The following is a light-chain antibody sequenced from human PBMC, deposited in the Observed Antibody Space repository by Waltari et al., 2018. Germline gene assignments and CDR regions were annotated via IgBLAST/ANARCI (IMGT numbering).Light chain of an antibody. Sequence: EIVLTQSPATLSLSPGERATLSCRASQSVSTYLAWYQQKPGQAPRLLIYDASNRAAGIPARFSGSGSGTDFTLTISSLGPEDFAVYYCQQRISWPLIAFGPGTKVEI. V-gene: IGKV3-11*01. CDR2: DAS. CDR1: QSVSTY. CDR3: QQRISWPLIA. J-gene: IGKJ3*01.